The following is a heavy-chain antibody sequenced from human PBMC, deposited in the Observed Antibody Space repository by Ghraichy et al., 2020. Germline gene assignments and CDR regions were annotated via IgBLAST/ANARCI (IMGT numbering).Heavy chain of an antibody. V-gene: IGHV3-30-3*01. CDR3: ARGCTSTSCYGYYYGLDV. D-gene: IGHD2-2*01. J-gene: IGHJ6*02. Sequence: GGSLRLSCAASGFTFGYYAIYWVRQAPGNGLEWVAVISYDGSNTHYADSVKGRFSISRDNSKNRLYLQMNSLRSEDTAVYYCARGCTSTSCYGYYYGLDVWGQGTTVTVSS. CDR1: GFTFGYYA. CDR2: ISYDGSNT.